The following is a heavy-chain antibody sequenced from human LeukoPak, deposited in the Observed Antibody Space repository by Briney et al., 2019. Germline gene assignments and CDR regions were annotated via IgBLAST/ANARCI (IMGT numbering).Heavy chain of an antibody. CDR1: GFALSNYA. CDR3: AKCEAYTGYVPHY. Sequence: PGGSLRLSCAASGFALSNYAMSWVRQAPEKGLEWVSTISGSGGSTFYADSVKGRFAISRDNSGNTLYLQMNSLRAEDTAIYYCAKCEAYTGYVPHYWGQGTQVIVSS. CDR2: ISGSGGST. V-gene: IGHV3-23*01. D-gene: IGHD5-12*01. J-gene: IGHJ4*02.